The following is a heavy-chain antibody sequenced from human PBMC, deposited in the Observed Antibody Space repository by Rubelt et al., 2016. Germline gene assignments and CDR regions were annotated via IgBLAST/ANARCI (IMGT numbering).Heavy chain of an antibody. D-gene: IGHD7-27*01. Sequence: QIQLQQSGQGLVKPSQTLSLTCAISGDSVSSNSATWYWIRQSPSSDLKWLGRQYYKTRWYRAYAVTMKRQLSINPDTSKNQFSLQLNSVTPEDTAVYYCARGPGLLDYWDQGTLVTVSS. J-gene: IGHJ4*02. CDR2: QYYKTRWYR. V-gene: IGHV6-1*01. CDR1: GDSVSSNSAT. CDR3: ARGPGLLDY.